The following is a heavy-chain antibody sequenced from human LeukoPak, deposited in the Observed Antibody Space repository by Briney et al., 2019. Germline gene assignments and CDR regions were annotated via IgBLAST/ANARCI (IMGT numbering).Heavy chain of an antibody. V-gene: IGHV4-59*08. D-gene: IGHD2-2*01. J-gene: IGHJ3*02. CDR2: IYYSGST. Sequence: PSETLSLTCTVSGGSISSYYWSWIRQPPGKGLEWIGYIYYSGSTNYNPSLKSRVTISVDTSKNQFSLKLSSVTAADTAVYYCARHVSSSRYCSSTSCYAGAFDIWGQGTMVTVSS. CDR3: ARHVSSSRYCSSTSCYAGAFDI. CDR1: GGSISSYY.